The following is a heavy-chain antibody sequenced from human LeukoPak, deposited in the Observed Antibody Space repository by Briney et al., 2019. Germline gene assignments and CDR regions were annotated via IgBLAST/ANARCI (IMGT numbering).Heavy chain of an antibody. CDR1: GGTFSSYA. Sequence: SVKASCKASGGTFSSYAISWVRQAPGQGLEWMGGIIPIFGTANYAQKFQGRVTITADKSTSTAYMELSSLRSEDTAVYYCARDQNYPYNWFDPWGQGTLVTVSS. D-gene: IGHD1-7*01. V-gene: IGHV1-69*06. CDR2: IIPIFGTA. CDR3: ARDQNYPYNWFDP. J-gene: IGHJ5*02.